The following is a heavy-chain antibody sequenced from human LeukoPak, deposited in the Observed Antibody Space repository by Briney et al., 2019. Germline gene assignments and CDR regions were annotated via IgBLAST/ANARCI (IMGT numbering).Heavy chain of an antibody. CDR2: IYHSGST. D-gene: IGHD5-24*01. CDR3: ARVLRWLQGFDY. CDR1: GGSISSGGYY. Sequence: SETLSLTCSVSGGSISSGGYYWSWIRQPPGKGLEWIGYIYHSGSTYYNPSLKSRVTISVDRSKNQFSLKLSSVTAADTAVYYCARVLRWLQGFDYWGQGTLVTVSS. J-gene: IGHJ4*02. V-gene: IGHV4-30-2*01.